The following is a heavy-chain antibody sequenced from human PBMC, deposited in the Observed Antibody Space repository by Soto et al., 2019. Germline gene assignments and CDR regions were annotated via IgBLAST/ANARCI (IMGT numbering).Heavy chain of an antibody. D-gene: IGHD5-12*01. CDR2: ISAYNGNT. V-gene: IGHV1-18*01. CDR1: GYTFTSYG. J-gene: IGHJ3*02. CDR3: ARDFYSGCESGSAFDI. Sequence: ASVKVSCKASGYTFTSYGISWVRQAPGQGLEWMGWISAYNGNTNYAQKLQGRVTMTTDTSTSTAYMELRSLRSDDTAVYYCARDFYSGCESGSAFDIWGQGTMVTVSS.